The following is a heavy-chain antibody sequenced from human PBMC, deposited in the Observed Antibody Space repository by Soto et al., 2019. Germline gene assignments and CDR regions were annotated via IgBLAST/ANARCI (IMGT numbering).Heavy chain of an antibody. D-gene: IGHD5-18*01. CDR3: ASPWKSRGYSPGYWYDAFDI. CDR2: IYYSGST. V-gene: IGHV4-30-4*01. CDR1: GGSISSGDYY. Sequence: PSETLSLTCTVSGGSISSGDYYWSWIRQPPGKGLEWIGYIYYSGSTYYNPSFKSRVTISLDTSKNQFSLKLSSVTAADTAVYYCASPWKSRGYSPGYWYDAFDIWDQGTMVTVSS. J-gene: IGHJ3*02.